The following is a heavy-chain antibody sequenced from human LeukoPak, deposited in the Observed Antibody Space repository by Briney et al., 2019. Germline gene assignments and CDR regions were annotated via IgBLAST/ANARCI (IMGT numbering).Heavy chain of an antibody. CDR2: INSDGSST. D-gene: IGHD6-13*01. CDR3: ARDQHSSSWYIDY. CDR1: GFTFSSCW. V-gene: IGHV3-74*01. J-gene: IGHJ4*02. Sequence: GGSLRLSCAASGFTFSSCWMHWVREAPGKGLVWVSRINSDGSSTSYADSVKGRFTISRDNAKNTLYLQMNSLRAEDTAVYYCARDQHSSSWYIDYWGQGTLVTVSS.